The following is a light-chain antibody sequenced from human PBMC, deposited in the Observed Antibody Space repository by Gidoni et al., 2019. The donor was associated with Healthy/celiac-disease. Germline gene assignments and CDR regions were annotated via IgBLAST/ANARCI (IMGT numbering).Light chain of an antibody. J-gene: IGLJ2*01. V-gene: IGLV2-11*01. Sequence: QSALTQPRPVSGSPGQSVTISCTGTSSDVGGYNYVSWYQQHPGKAPKLMIYDVSKRPSGVPDRFSGSKSGNTASLTISGLQAEDAADYYCCSYAGSSTLFGGGTKLTVL. CDR1: SSDVGGYNY. CDR2: DVS. CDR3: CSYAGSSTL.